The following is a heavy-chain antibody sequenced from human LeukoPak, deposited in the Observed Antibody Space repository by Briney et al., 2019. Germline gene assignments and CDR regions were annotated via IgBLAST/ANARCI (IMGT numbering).Heavy chain of an antibody. Sequence: GASVKVSCKASGYTFTSYGISWVRQAPGQGLEWMGWISAYNGNTNYAQKLQGRVTMTTDTSTSTAYMELSRLRSDDTAVYYCARGAPVAGNYYYYYMDVWGKGTTVTVSS. CDR3: ARGAPVAGNYYYYYMDV. CDR2: ISAYNGNT. D-gene: IGHD6-19*01. V-gene: IGHV1-18*01. J-gene: IGHJ6*03. CDR1: GYTFTSYG.